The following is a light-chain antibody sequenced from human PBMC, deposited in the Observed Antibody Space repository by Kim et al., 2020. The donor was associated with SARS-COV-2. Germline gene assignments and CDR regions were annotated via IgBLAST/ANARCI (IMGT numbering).Light chain of an antibody. CDR3: QQYFSAPWT. J-gene: IGKJ1*01. CDR2: WAS. V-gene: IGKV4-1*01. Sequence: DIVMTQSPDSLAVSLGERATINCKSSQSLLHSSNNENYLAWYQKKPGQPPKLLIHWASARESGVPDRFSGSGSGTEFTLTISSLQAEDVALYYCQQYFSAPWTFGQGTKVDIK. CDR1: QSLLHSSNNENY.